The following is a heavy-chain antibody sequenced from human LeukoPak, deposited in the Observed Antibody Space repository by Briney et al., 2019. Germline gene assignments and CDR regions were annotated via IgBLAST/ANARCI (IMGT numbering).Heavy chain of an antibody. CDR1: GGSISPFY. J-gene: IGHJ4*02. CDR2: IYYSGST. CDR3: ARGWDSSSWYDY. Sequence: SETLSLTCTVSGGSISPFYWNWIRQPPGKGLEWIGYIYYSGSTNYNPSLKSRVTISVDTSKNQFSLKLSSVTAADTAVYYCARGWDSSSWYDYWGQGTLVTVSS. D-gene: IGHD6-13*01. V-gene: IGHV4-59*01.